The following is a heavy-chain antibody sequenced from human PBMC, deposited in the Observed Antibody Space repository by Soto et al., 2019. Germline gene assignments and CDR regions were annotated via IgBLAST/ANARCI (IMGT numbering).Heavy chain of an antibody. D-gene: IGHD7-27*01. CDR2: ISRSSTGI. Sequence: EVQLVESGGGVVQPGGSLRLSCAASGFTFSLYSMSWVRQAPGKGLEWVSYISRSSTGIHYADSVKGRFTISRDDATNAMHLQMNSRRDGDTAVYDCARAVTWGLDVWGQGTTVSISS. CDR1: GFTFSLYS. CDR3: ARAVTWGLDV. V-gene: IGHV3-48*02. J-gene: IGHJ6*02.